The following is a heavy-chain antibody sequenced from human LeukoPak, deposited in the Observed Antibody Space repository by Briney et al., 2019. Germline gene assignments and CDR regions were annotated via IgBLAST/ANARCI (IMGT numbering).Heavy chain of an antibody. Sequence: SETLSLTCTVSGGSISSSSYYWGWIRQPPGKGLEWIGSFFYRGSTYYNPSLKSRVTISVDTSKNQFSLKLTSVTAADTAVYYCARMTTGDYYYYYMDVWGKGTTVTVSS. CDR1: GGSISSSSYY. CDR2: FFYRGST. J-gene: IGHJ6*03. V-gene: IGHV4-39*07. CDR3: ARMTTGDYYYYYMDV. D-gene: IGHD4-11*01.